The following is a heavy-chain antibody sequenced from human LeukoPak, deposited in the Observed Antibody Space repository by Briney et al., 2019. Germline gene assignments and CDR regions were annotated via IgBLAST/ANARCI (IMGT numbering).Heavy chain of an antibody. V-gene: IGHV4-4*07. CDR3: ARVFSSSSADY. CDR2: IYTSGST. J-gene: IGHJ4*02. Sequence: PSQTLTLTCTVSGGSISSYYWSWIRQPPGKGLEWIGRIYTSGSTNYNPPLKSRVTMSVDTSKNQFSLKLSSVTAADTAVYYCARVFSSSSADYWGQGTLVTVSS. CDR1: GGSISSYY. D-gene: IGHD6-6*01.